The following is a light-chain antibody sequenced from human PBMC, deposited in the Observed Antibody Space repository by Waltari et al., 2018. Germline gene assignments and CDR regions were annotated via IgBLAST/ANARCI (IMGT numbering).Light chain of an antibody. Sequence: EVVLTQSPGTLSLSPGERATLSCRAIQSVSKYLAWYQQRPGQAPRLLIYAASTRATGVPDRFSGSGFGTDFSLTISRLEPEDFAVYYCQNHERLPATFGQGTKVEIK. CDR3: QNHERLPAT. CDR1: QSVSKY. J-gene: IGKJ1*01. CDR2: AAS. V-gene: IGKV3-20*01.